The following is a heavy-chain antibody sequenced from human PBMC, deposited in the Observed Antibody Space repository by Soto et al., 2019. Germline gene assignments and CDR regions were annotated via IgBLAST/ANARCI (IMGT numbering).Heavy chain of an antibody. J-gene: IGHJ2*01. Sequence: QVQLVQSGAEVKKRGSSVKVSCKASGGTFSSYAISWVRQAPGQGLEWMGGIIPIFGTANYAQKFQGRVTITADESTSTAYMELSSLRSEDTAVYYCARDRRMVVTAMPAYWYFDLWGRGTLVTVSS. D-gene: IGHD2-21*02. V-gene: IGHV1-69*12. CDR2: IIPIFGTA. CDR3: ARDRRMVVTAMPAYWYFDL. CDR1: GGTFSSYA.